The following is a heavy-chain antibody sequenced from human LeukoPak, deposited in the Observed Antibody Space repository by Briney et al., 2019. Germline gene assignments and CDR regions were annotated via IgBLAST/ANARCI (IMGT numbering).Heavy chain of an antibody. V-gene: IGHV4-39*01. CDR3: ARGHYYDSSGYYLPFEY. CDR1: GGSISSSSYY. CDR2: IYYSGTT. J-gene: IGHJ4*02. D-gene: IGHD3-22*01. Sequence: SETLSLTCTVSGGSISSSSYYWGWIRQPPGKGLEWIGSIYYSGTTHYNPSLESRVTISVDTSKSQFSLKLTSVTAADTAVYYCARGHYYDSSGYYLPFEYWGQGTLVTVSS.